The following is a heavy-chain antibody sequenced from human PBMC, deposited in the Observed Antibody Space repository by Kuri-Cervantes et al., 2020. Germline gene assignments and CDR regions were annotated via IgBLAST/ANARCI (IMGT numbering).Heavy chain of an antibody. CDR3: ARDLGGRYCSSTCGMDV. CDR1: GGSISSGGYY. D-gene: IGHD2-2*01. J-gene: IGHJ6*02. Sequence: SETLSLTCTVSGGSISSGGYYWSWIRQRPGQGLEWIGYSYYSGSTYYNPSLKSRVTMSVDTSKNQFSLKLSSVTAADTAVYYCARDLGGRYCSSTCGMDVWGQGTTVTVSS. V-gene: IGHV4-31*03. CDR2: SYYSGST.